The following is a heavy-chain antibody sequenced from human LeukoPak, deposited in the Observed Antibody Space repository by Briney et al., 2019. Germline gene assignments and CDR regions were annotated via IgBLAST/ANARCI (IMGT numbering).Heavy chain of an antibody. CDR1: GYRFTSYW. J-gene: IGHJ6*03. D-gene: IGHD4-11*01. V-gene: IGHV5-51*01. Sequence: GESLKISCKGSGYRFTSYWIGWVRQMPGKGLEWMGIIYPGDSDIRYSPSFQGQVTISADKSISTAYLQWSSLKASDTAIYYCARGSTVKGYQMDVWGKGTTVTVSS. CDR3: ARGSTVKGYQMDV. CDR2: IYPGDSDI.